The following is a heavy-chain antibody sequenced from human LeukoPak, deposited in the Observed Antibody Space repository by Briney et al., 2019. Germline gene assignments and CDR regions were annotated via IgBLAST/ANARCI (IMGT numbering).Heavy chain of an antibody. CDR3: ATDAGIAVP. D-gene: IGHD6-19*01. V-gene: IGHV3-21*01. J-gene: IGHJ5*02. Sequence: GGSLRLSCAASGFTFSSYSMNWVRQAPGKGLEWVSSISSSSSSIYYIASVKGRFTISRDNAKNSLYLQMNSLRAEDTAVYYCATDAGIAVPWGQGTLVTVSS. CDR2: ISSSSSSI. CDR1: GFTFSSYS.